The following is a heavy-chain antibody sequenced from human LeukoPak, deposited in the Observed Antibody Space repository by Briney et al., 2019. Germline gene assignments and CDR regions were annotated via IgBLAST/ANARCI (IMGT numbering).Heavy chain of an antibody. CDR2: IKYGGTT. CDR1: GGSITSDSYY. Sequence: SETLSLTCTVSGGSITSDSYYWVWVRQPPGKGLEWTGSIKYGGTTFYSSSLLSRITLSMDASKNQFSPRLTSVTAADTAVYYCARLGTYSGNLFDNWGQGTLVTVSS. CDR3: ARLGTYSGNLFDN. V-gene: IGHV4-39*01. D-gene: IGHD5-12*01. J-gene: IGHJ4*02.